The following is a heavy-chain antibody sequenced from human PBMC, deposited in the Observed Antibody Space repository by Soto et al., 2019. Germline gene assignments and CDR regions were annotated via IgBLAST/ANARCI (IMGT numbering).Heavy chain of an antibody. D-gene: IGHD3-3*01. CDR1: GFTFSSYG. CDR2: ISYDGSNK. CDR3: AKSIFGVVMAFDY. Sequence: GGSLRLSCAASGFTFSSYGMHWVRQAPGKGLEWVAVISYDGSNKYYADSVKGRFTISRDNSKNTLYLQMNSLRAEDTAVYYCAKSIFGVVMAFDYWGQGTLVTVSS. J-gene: IGHJ4*02. V-gene: IGHV3-30*18.